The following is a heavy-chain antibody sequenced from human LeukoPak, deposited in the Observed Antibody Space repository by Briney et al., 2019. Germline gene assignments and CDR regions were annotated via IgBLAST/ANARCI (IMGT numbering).Heavy chain of an antibody. V-gene: IGHV4-59*01. CDR1: GDSISDYY. CDR2: ISHSGST. J-gene: IGHJ3*02. Sequence: PSETLSLTCTVSGDSISDYYWSWIRQPPGKGLEWLAYISHSGSTKYNPSLKSRVTISVDTFKNQFSLKVSSVTAADTAVYYCARYIPDAFDIWGQGTMVTVSS. CDR3: ARYIPDAFDI.